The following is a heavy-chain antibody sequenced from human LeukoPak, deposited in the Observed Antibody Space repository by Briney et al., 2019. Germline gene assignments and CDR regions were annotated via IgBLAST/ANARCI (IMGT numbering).Heavy chain of an antibody. Sequence: PGGSLRLSCAASGFTVSNNYMSWVRQAPGKGLEWVSVIYSSDTTYYVESVRGRFTISRDNSKNTLFLQMNRLRAEDTAVYYCAGRRVLDASFDYWGQGTLVTVSS. CDR3: AGRRVLDASFDY. J-gene: IGHJ4*02. CDR1: GFTVSNNY. CDR2: IYSSDTT. D-gene: IGHD3-16*01. V-gene: IGHV3-66*02.